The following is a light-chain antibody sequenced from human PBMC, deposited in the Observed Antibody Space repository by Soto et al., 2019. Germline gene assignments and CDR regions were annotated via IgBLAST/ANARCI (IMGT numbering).Light chain of an antibody. CDR1: QSISSW. CDR3: QQSWT. J-gene: IGKJ1*01. V-gene: IGKV1-5*03. Sequence: DIQMTQSPSTLSASVGDRVTITCRASQSISSWLAWYQQKPGKAPKLLIYKASSLESGVPSRFSGSGSGTEFTLTISSLQPDDFATYYCQQSWTSGQGTKVEIK. CDR2: KAS.